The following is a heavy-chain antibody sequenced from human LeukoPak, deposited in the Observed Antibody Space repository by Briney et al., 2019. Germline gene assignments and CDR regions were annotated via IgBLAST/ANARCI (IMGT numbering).Heavy chain of an antibody. CDR3: AREARNYDAFDI. J-gene: IGHJ3*02. CDR2: IYYSGST. D-gene: IGHD1-7*01. Sequence: PSETLSLTCTVSGGSISSYYWSWIRQPPGKGLEWIGYIYYSGSTNYNPSLKSRVTISVDTSKNQFSLKLSSVTAADTAVYYCAREARNYDAFDIWGQGTMVTVSS. CDR1: GGSISSYY. V-gene: IGHV4-59*01.